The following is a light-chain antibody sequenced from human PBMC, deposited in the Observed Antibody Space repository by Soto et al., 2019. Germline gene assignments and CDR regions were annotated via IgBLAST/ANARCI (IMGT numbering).Light chain of an antibody. CDR1: QSVDRS. CDR2: DAS. V-gene: IGKV3-11*01. J-gene: IGKJ2*01. Sequence: EVVLTQSPATLSLSPGERATLSCRASQSVDRSLAWYQQKLGQAPRLLIFDASNRATGISRRFSGSGSGTDFTLTISSLEPDDFAVYYCQQRGAFGQGTKVEIK. CDR3: QQRGA.